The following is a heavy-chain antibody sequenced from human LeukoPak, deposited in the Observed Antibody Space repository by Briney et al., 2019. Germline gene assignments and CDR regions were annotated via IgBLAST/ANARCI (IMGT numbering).Heavy chain of an antibody. CDR3: AREYYYGSGSDHDAFDI. V-gene: IGHV1-18*01. J-gene: IGHJ3*02. CDR1: GYTFTSYG. Sequence: ASVKVSRKASGYTFTSYGISWVRQAPGQGLEWMGWISAYNGSTNYAQKLQGRVTMTTDTSTSTAYMELRSLRSDDTAVYYCAREYYYGSGSDHDAFDIWGQGTMVTVSS. D-gene: IGHD3-10*01. CDR2: ISAYNGST.